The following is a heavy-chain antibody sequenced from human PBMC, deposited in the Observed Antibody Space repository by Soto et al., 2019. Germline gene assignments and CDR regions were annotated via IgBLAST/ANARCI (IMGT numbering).Heavy chain of an antibody. CDR2: IVVGSGNT. Sequence: SVKVSCKASGFTFSNSAIQWVRQTRGQRLEWIGWIVVGSGNTNYARELHGRVTITRDMSTSAAYMELSSLRSEDKAIYYCEARSGYYKPYYYMDVWGEGTTVNVS. CDR1: GFTFSNSA. D-gene: IGHD3-3*01. CDR3: EARSGYYKPYYYMDV. J-gene: IGHJ6*03. V-gene: IGHV1-58*02.